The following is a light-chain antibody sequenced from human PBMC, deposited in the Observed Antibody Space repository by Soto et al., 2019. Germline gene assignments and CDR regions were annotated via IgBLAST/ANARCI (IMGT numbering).Light chain of an antibody. J-gene: IGKJ4*01. V-gene: IGKV3-11*01. CDR3: QQRNNWVT. Sequence: EIVLTQSPATLSLSPGERATLSFSSSQSVGIYLAWYQQKPGQPPRLLIYDASNRATGIPARFSGTGSGTEFGLTISSLEPEDSAVYYCQQRNNWVTFGGGTKVDIK. CDR1: QSVGIY. CDR2: DAS.